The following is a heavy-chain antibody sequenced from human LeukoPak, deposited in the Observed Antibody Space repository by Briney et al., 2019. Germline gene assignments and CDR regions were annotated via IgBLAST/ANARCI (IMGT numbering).Heavy chain of an antibody. CDR1: GGSISSSSYY. Sequence: PSETLSLTCTVSGGSISSSSYYWGWIRQPPGKGLEWIGSIYYSGSTYYNPSLKSRVTISVDTSKNQFSLKLSSVTAADTAVYYCGGNSGSYYGIDYWGQGTLVTVSS. CDR2: IYYSGST. CDR3: GGNSGSYYGIDY. V-gene: IGHV4-39*07. J-gene: IGHJ4*02. D-gene: IGHD1-26*01.